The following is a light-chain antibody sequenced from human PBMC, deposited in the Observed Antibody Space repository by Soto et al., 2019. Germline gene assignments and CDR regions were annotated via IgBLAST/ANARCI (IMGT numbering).Light chain of an antibody. J-gene: IGLJ2*01. CDR2: EVT. Sequence: QSVLTQPASVSGSPGQLIAISCTGTSSDVGGYNYVSWYQQHPSKAPKLLIYEVTSRPSGVSDRFSGSKSGNTASLTISGLQTEDEADYYCSSYTTSTTLVFGGGTKVTVL. CDR1: SSDVGGYNY. V-gene: IGLV2-14*01. CDR3: SSYTTSTTLV.